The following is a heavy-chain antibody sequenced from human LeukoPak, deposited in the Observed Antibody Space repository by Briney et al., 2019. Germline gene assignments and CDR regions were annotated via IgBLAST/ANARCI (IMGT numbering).Heavy chain of an antibody. V-gene: IGHV4-34*01. CDR2: INHSGST. CDR1: GGSFSGYY. Sequence: PSETLSLTCAVYGGSFSGYYWSWICQPPGKGLEWIGEINHSGSTNYNPSLKSRVTISVDTSKNQFSLKLSSVTAADTAVYYCARGGIVPAATYNWFDPWGQGTLVTVSS. J-gene: IGHJ5*02. D-gene: IGHD2-2*01. CDR3: ARGGIVPAATYNWFDP.